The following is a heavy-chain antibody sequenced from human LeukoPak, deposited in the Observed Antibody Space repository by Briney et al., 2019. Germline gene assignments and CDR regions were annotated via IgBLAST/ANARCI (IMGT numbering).Heavy chain of an antibody. J-gene: IGHJ4*02. CDR1: GFTVSSNY. Sequence: QPGGSLRLSCAASGFTVSSNYMSWVRQAPGKGLEWVSVIYVDGTTYYADSVKGRFTISRDKSKNTLSLQMNSLRAEDTAVYYCARGDGYNFFDYWGQGTLVTVSS. CDR3: ARGDGYNFFDY. CDR2: IYVDGTT. V-gene: IGHV3-53*01. D-gene: IGHD5-24*01.